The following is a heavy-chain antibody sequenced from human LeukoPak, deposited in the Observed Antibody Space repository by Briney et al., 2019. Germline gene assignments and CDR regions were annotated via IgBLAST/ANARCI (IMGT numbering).Heavy chain of an antibody. CDR1: GFTFSSYA. CDR2: IYSGGST. J-gene: IGHJ4*02. V-gene: IGHV3-53*01. Sequence: GGSLRLSCAASGFTFSSYAMSWVRQAPGKGLEWVSVIYSGGSTYYADSVKGRFTISRDNSKNTLYLQMNSLRAEDTAVYYCARGNYFDYWGQGTLVTVSS. CDR3: ARGNYFDY.